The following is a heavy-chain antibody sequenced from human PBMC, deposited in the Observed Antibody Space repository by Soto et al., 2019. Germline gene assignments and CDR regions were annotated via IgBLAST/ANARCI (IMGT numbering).Heavy chain of an antibody. J-gene: IGHJ4*02. V-gene: IGHV3-30*18. CDR2: ISFDGSDK. CDR1: AFSFRHYA. D-gene: IGHD2-8*02. CDR3: AEPFVGEGLLVSDY. Sequence: QVHLVESGGGVVQPGRSLRLSCVASAFSFRHYAMHWVRQAPGKGLEWVAIISFDGSDKYYADSVKGRFTISRDNSKNTLYLQMNSLRVEDTGVYYCAEPFVGEGLLVSDYWGQGTLVTVSS.